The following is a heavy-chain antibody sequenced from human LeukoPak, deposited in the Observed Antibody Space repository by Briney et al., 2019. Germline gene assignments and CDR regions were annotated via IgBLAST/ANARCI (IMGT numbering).Heavy chain of an antibody. Sequence: GGCLRLSCATSGFTFTSYTMNWVRQAPGKGLEWVSSLSVTGTYIYYGDSVKGRFTISRDNAKNSLYLQMNSLRVEDTALYYCVREDLEAFDIWGQGTMVTVSS. V-gene: IGHV3-21*01. CDR1: GFTFTSYT. J-gene: IGHJ3*02. CDR3: VREDLEAFDI. CDR2: LSVTGTYI.